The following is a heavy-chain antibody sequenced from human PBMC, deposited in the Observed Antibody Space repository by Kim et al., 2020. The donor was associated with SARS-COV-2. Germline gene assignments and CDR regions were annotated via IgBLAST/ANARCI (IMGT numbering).Heavy chain of an antibody. CDR3: ARDLSNSPFDY. J-gene: IGHJ4*02. Sequence: GGSLRLSCASSGFTLSSSGMHWVRQAPGKGPEWVAVIWPDGKNKYYADSVKGRFTISRDNCKNTLFLQMDSLRAEDTAFYYCARDLSNSPFDYCGQGTLVTVSS. V-gene: IGHV3-33*08. D-gene: IGHD1-1*01. CDR2: IWPDGKNK. CDR1: GFTLSSSG.